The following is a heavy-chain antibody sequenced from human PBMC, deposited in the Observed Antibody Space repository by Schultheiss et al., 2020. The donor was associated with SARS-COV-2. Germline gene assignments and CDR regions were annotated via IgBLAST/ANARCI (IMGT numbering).Heavy chain of an antibody. D-gene: IGHD3-22*01. J-gene: IGHJ4*02. Sequence: GGSLRLSCAASGFTFDDYTMHWVRQAPGKGLEWVSLISWDGGSTYYADSVKGRFTISRDNSKNTLYLQMNSLRAEDTAVYYCAKGGSGYYHNYFDYWGQGTLVTVSS. CDR1: GFTFDDYT. CDR2: ISWDGGST. V-gene: IGHV3-43*01. CDR3: AKGGSGYYHNYFDY.